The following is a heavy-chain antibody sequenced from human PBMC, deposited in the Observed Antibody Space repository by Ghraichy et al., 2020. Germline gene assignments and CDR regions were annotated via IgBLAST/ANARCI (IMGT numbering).Heavy chain of an antibody. V-gene: IGHV1-8*01. CDR3: ASTGAHFVFKPYYYMDV. CDR2: MNPNSGNT. CDR1: GYTFTSYD. J-gene: IGHJ6*03. Sequence: ASVKVSCKASGYTFTSYDINWVRQATGQGLEWMGWMNPNSGNTGYAQKFQGRVTMTRNTSISTAYMELSSLRSEDTAVYYCASTGAHFVFKPYYYMDVWGKGTTVTVSS. D-gene: IGHD6-6*01.